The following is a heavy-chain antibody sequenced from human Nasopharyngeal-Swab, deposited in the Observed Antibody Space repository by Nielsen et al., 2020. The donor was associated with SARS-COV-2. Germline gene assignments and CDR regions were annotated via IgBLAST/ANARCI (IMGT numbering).Heavy chain of an antibody. CDR2: VNSDGSRP. Sequence: GGSLRLSCAASGFTFSSYSMNWVRQAPGKGLEWVARVNSDGSRPSYADSVKGRVTLSRDNAKNTLFLQMHSLRAEDTAMCYCARASIAAAGTQDYWGQGTLVTVSS. J-gene: IGHJ4*02. V-gene: IGHV3-74*01. D-gene: IGHD6-13*01. CDR1: GFTFSSYS. CDR3: ARASIAAAGTQDY.